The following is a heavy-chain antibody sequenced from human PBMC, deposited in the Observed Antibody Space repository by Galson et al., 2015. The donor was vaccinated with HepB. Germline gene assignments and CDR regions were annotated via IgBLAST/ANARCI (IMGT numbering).Heavy chain of an antibody. J-gene: IGHJ4*02. CDR2: ISYDGSNK. CDR1: GFTFSSYG. V-gene: IGHV3-30*18. CDR3: AKSGGARSGYYPDY. Sequence: SLRLSCAASGFTFSSYGMHWVRQAPGKGLEWVAVISYDGSNKYYADSVKGRFTISRDNSKNTLYLQMNSLRAEDTAVYYCAKSGGARSGYYPDYWGQGTLVTVSS. D-gene: IGHD3-3*01.